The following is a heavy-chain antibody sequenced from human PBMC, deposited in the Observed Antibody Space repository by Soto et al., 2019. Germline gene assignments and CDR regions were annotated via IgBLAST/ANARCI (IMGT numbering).Heavy chain of an antibody. CDR1: GYSFTSYW. Sequence: GAEVKKPGESLKISCKGSGYSFTSYWIGWVRQMPGKGLEWMGIIYPGDSDTRYSPSFQGQVTISADKSISTAYLQWSSLKASDNVMDYCAGHGYCSCGSCYSDLVYWGQGTLVTASS. J-gene: IGHJ4*02. D-gene: IGHD2-15*01. CDR2: IYPGDSDT. V-gene: IGHV5-51*01. CDR3: AGHGYCSCGSCYSDLVY.